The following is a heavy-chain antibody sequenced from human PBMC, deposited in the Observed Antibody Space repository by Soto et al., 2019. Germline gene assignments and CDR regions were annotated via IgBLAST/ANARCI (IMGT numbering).Heavy chain of an antibody. CDR1: GYKVSTWHNFTSYW. CDR3: ARDSRYCSSTSCYGPDYYYGMDV. Sequence: GESLKISCMGSGYKVSTWHNFTSYWISWVRQMPGKGLEWMGRIDPSDSYTSYSPSFQGHVTISADKSISTAYLQWSSLKASDTAMHYCARDSRYCSSTSCYGPDYYYGMDVWGQGTTVTVSS. D-gene: IGHD2-2*01. J-gene: IGHJ6*02. V-gene: IGHV5-10-1*01. CDR2: IDPSDSYT.